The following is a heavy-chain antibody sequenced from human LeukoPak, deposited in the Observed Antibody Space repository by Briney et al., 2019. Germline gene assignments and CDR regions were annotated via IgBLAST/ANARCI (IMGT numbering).Heavy chain of an antibody. Sequence: GRSLRLSCAASGFNFDDYVMYWVRQASGKGLEWVSGISWNSNSIDYADSVKGRFTIPRDNAKNSLYLQMSSLRPEDTAMYYCVIEVAGGGHWGQGTLVTVSS. CDR3: VIEVAGGGH. D-gene: IGHD6-19*01. CDR2: ISWNSNSI. V-gene: IGHV3-9*01. J-gene: IGHJ4*02. CDR1: GFNFDDYV.